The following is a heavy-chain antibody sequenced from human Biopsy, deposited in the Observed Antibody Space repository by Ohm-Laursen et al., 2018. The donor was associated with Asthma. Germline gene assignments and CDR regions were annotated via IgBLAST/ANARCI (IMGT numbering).Heavy chain of an antibody. J-gene: IGHJ4*02. V-gene: IGHV1-69*13. CDR1: GGTFNTYA. D-gene: IGHD2-2*01. CDR2: INPVFGTT. CDR3: ARKAGPCISRSCFSLDF. Sequence: GASVKVSCKSLGGTFNTYAIGWVRQAPGQGLEWMGGINPVFGTTTYTQKFQDRVTITADDSTSTVYMELSSLRSEDTAVYYCARKAGPCISRSCFSLDFWGQGTLVTVSS.